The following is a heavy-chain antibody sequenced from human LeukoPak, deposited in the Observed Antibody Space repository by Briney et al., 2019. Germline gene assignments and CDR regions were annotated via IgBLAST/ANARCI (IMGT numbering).Heavy chain of an antibody. D-gene: IGHD5-24*01. CDR2: ISGFNGNT. Sequence: ASVKVSCKASGYTFTSYFIHWVRQAPGQGLECMGWISGFNGNTNSAQKFQGRVTLTTDTSTSTAYMELRSLRSDDTAVYYCARDRDGYYGGDYWGQGTLVTVSS. J-gene: IGHJ4*02. CDR3: ARDRDGYYGGDY. V-gene: IGHV1-18*04. CDR1: GYTFTSYF.